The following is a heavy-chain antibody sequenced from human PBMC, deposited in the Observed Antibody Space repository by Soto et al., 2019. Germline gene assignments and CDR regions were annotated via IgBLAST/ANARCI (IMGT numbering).Heavy chain of an antibody. J-gene: IGHJ5*02. Sequence: QVQLQQRGAGLLKPSETLSLTCAVYGGSFSGYYWSWIRQPPGKGLEWIGEINHSGSTNYNPSLKSRVTISVEADKVQFSLMLSSVTAADAAVYYCRRGFGVTRWLRLGPDFGPRGQGNMVSVSS. V-gene: IGHV4-34*01. D-gene: IGHD5-12*01. CDR2: INHSGST. CDR3: RRGFGVTRWLRLGPDFGP. CDR1: GGSFSGYY.